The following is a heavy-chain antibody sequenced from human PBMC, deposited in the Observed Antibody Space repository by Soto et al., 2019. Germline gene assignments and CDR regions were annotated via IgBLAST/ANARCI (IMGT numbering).Heavy chain of an antibody. J-gene: IGHJ5*02. Sequence: SETLSLTCTVSGGSISHYYWSWIRQSPGKGLEWIGYAYYSGSTDYNPSLKSRVTMSVDTSKNQVSLKLNSVTTADTAVYYCARDRSTYGGGGTGEVKENWFDPWGPGALVTV. CDR2: AYYSGST. D-gene: IGHD2-8*01. CDR3: ARDRSTYGGGGTGEVKENWFDP. CDR1: GGSISHYY. V-gene: IGHV4-59*01.